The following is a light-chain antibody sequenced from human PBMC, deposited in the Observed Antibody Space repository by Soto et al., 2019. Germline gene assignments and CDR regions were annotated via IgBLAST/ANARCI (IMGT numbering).Light chain of an antibody. CDR2: NNN. V-gene: IGLV1-44*01. J-gene: IGLJ1*01. CDR1: SSNIGSNT. CDR3: AAWDDSLNGLV. Sequence: QSALTQPPSASGTPGQRVTISCSGSSSNIGSNTVNWYQQLPGTAPKLLIYNNNQRPSGGPDRFSGSKSGTSASLAISGLQSEDEADYYCAAWDDSLNGLVFGTGTKLTVL.